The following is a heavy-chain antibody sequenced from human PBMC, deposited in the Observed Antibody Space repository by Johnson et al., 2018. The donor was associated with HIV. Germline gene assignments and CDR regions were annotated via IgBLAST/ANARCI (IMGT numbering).Heavy chain of an antibody. CDR2: ISYDGSNK. V-gene: IGHV3-30*03. CDR3: ARAIEGKWRQPRGFDI. D-gene: IGHD5-24*01. CDR1: GFTFSSYG. J-gene: IGHJ3*02. Sequence: QVQLVESGGGVVQPGRSLRLSCAASGFTFSSYGMHWVRQAPGKGLEWVAVISYDGSNKYYADSVKGRFTISRDNSKNTLYVQMNSLRPEDTAVYFCARAIEGKWRQPRGFDIWGQGTMVTVS.